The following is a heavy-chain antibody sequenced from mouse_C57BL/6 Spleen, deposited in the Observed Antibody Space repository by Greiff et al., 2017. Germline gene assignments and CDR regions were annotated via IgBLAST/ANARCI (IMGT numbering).Heavy chain of an antibody. Sequence: QVQLQQPGAELVMPGASVKLSCKASGYTFTSYWMHWVKQRPGQGLEWIGEIDPSDSYTNYNQKFKGKSTLTVDKSSSTAYMQLSSLTSEDSAVYNCARRNGPLYAMGYWGQGTSVTVSA. CDR2: IDPSDSYT. V-gene: IGHV1-69*01. CDR1: GYTFTSYW. J-gene: IGHJ4*01. CDR3: ARRNGPLYAMGY.